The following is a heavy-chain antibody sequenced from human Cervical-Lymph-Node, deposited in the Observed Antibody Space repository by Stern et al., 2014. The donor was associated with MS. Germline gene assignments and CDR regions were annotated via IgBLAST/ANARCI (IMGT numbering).Heavy chain of an antibody. Sequence: VQLVQSGAEVKKPGASVKVSCKASGYTFTSDYVHWVRQAPGQAREMRGIINPMDCSTIVAPDFQGRVTLTRDTSTSTVSMELTSLRSEDTAVYYWARDLVDGRIGGPGSFDYWGQGTLVTVSS. D-gene: IGHD3-10*01. CDR3: ARDLVDGRIGGPGSFDY. J-gene: IGHJ4*02. CDR2: INPMDCST. V-gene: IGHV1-46*03. CDR1: GYTFTSDY.